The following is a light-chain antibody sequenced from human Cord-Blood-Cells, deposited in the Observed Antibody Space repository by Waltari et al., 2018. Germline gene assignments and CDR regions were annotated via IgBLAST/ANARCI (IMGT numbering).Light chain of an antibody. Sequence: QSALTQPASVSGSPGQSITISCTGTSSDVGGYNYVSWYQQHPGKAPKLMIYDFSKRPSGVSNRFSGAKAGNTASLTISGLQAEDEADYDCSSYTSSSTEVFGTGTKVTVL. CDR3: SSYTSSSTEV. CDR2: DFS. V-gene: IGLV2-14*01. J-gene: IGLJ1*01. CDR1: SSDVGGYNY.